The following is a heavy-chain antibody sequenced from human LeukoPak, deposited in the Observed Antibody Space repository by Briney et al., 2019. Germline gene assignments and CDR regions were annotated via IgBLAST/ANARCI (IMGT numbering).Heavy chain of an antibody. D-gene: IGHD1-26*01. J-gene: IGHJ4*02. V-gene: IGHV3-30*02. CDR2: IRYDGSNK. CDR3: AKDRPRGEKWEPRSYFDY. Sequence: GGSLRLSCAASGFTFSSYGMHWVRQAPGKGLEWVAFIRYDGSNKYYADSVKGRFTISRDNSKNTLYLQMNSLRAEDTAVYYCAKDRPRGEKWEPRSYFDYWGQGTLVTVSS. CDR1: GFTFSSYG.